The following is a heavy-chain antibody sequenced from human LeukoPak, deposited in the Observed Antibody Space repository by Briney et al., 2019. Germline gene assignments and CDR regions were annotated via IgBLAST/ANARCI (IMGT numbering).Heavy chain of an antibody. CDR3: ARAKEGFWSGPSYYYMDV. CDR2: MNPNSGST. J-gene: IGHJ6*03. D-gene: IGHD3-3*01. V-gene: IGHV1-8*03. Sequence: ASVKVSCKASGYTFTSYDINWVRQATGQGLEWMGWMNPNSGSTGYAQKFQGRVTITRNTSISTAYMELSSLRSEDTAVYYCARAKEGFWSGPSYYYMDVWGKGTTVTVSS. CDR1: GYTFTSYD.